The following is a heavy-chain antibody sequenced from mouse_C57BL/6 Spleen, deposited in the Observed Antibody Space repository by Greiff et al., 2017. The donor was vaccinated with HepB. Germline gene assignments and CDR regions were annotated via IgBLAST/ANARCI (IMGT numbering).Heavy chain of an antibody. V-gene: IGHV1-82*01. Sequence: QVQLKQSGPELVKPGASVKISCKASGYAFSSSWMNWVKQRPGKGLEWIGRIYPGDGDTNYNGKFKGKATLTADKSSSTAYMQLSSQTSEDSAVYFGARITTVVATPHWYFDVWGTGTTVTVSS. CDR3: ARITTVVATPHWYFDV. J-gene: IGHJ1*03. CDR1: GYAFSSSW. D-gene: IGHD1-1*01. CDR2: IYPGDGDT.